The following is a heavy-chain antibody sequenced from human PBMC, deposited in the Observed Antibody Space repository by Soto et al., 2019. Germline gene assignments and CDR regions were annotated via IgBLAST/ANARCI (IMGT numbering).Heavy chain of an antibody. J-gene: IGHJ5*02. CDR2: IYQNGNT. CDR3: ARDMHAGFTHYFDP. V-gene: IGHV4-30-2*01. D-gene: IGHD1-26*01. Sequence: SETLSLTCIVSGDSITSPSSSWTWFRQPPRKSLEWIGYIYQNGNTYYNPSVKGRVTISVDRSKNQLSLRLTSVTAADTAVYYCARDMHAGFTHYFDPWGQGTLVTVSS. CDR1: GDSITSPSSS.